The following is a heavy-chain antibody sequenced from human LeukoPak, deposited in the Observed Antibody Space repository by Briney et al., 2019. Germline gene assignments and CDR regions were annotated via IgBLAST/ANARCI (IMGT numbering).Heavy chain of an antibody. CDR1: GGSIYSTTLY. CDR3: ARRSDSGSDDGEDYFDY. CDR2: IYYDGST. V-gene: IGHV4-39*01. D-gene: IGHD1-26*01. Sequence: SETLSLTCTVSGGSIYSTTLYWFRLRQPPGKELECIRSIYYDGSTYHNPSLKSRVTISVDTSNSQFSLKLTSVTAADTAVYFCARRSDSGSDDGEDYFDYWGQGTLVTVSS. J-gene: IGHJ4*02.